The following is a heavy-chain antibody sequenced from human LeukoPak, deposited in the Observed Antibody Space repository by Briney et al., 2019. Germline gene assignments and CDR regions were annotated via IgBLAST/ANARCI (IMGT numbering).Heavy chain of an antibody. CDR3: ARNGYTYGPFDY. J-gene: IGHJ4*02. CDR1: GGSISPYY. V-gene: IGHV4-59*08. CDR2: IFYTGST. Sequence: PSGTLSLTCTVSGGSISPYYWSWIRQPPGKGLEWIGYIFYTGSTNYNPSLTSRVTMSVDTSKNQFSLKLSSVTAADTAVYYCARNGYTYGPFDYWGQGTQVTVSS. D-gene: IGHD5-18*01.